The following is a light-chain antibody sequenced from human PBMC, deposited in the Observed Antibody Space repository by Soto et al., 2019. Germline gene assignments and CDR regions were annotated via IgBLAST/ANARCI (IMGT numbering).Light chain of an antibody. CDR1: QSISSY. V-gene: IGKV1-39*01. J-gene: IGKJ1*01. CDR3: QQSYSTPCT. Sequence: DIQMTQSPSSLSASVGDRVTITCRASQSISSYLHWYQQKPGKAPKLLNYAASSLQSGVPSRFSGSGSGTDFTLTSSSLQPEDFATYYCQQSYSTPCTFGQGTKVEIK. CDR2: AAS.